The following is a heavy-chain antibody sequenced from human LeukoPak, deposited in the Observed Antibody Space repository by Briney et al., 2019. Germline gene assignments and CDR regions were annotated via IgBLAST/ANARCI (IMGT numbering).Heavy chain of an antibody. CDR3: ARDFSSSRLIDAFDI. V-gene: IGHV4-59*12. CDR2: IYYSGST. Sequence: SETLSLTCTVSGGSISSYYWSWIRQPPGKGLEWIGYIYYSGSTNYNPSLKSRVTISVDTSKNQVSLQLSSVTAADTAVYYCARDFSSSRLIDAFDIWGRGTMVTVSS. D-gene: IGHD6-13*01. J-gene: IGHJ3*02. CDR1: GGSISSYY.